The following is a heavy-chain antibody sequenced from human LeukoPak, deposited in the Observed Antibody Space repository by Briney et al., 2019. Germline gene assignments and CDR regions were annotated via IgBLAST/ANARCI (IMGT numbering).Heavy chain of an antibody. CDR1: GGSFSGYY. D-gene: IGHD1-26*01. Sequence: SETLSLTCAVYGGSFSGYYWSWIRQPPGKGLEWIGEINHSGSTNYNPSLKSRVTISVDTSKNQFSLKLSSVTAADTAVYYCATRYSGSYSRSFWGQGTLDTVSS. CDR2: INHSGST. J-gene: IGHJ4*02. CDR3: ATRYSGSYSRSF. V-gene: IGHV4-34*01.